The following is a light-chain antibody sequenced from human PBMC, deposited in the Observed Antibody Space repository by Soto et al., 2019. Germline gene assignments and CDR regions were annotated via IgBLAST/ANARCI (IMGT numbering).Light chain of an antibody. Sequence: QSVLTQPPSASGTPGQRVTISCSGSSSNIGSKTVNWYQQLPGTAPKLLIYSNNQRPSGVPDRFCGAKSGTSASLANSGLQSEDEADYYCAAWDDSLNGVVFGGGTKLTVL. J-gene: IGLJ2*01. CDR3: AAWDDSLNGVV. CDR1: SSNIGSKT. CDR2: SNN. V-gene: IGLV1-44*01.